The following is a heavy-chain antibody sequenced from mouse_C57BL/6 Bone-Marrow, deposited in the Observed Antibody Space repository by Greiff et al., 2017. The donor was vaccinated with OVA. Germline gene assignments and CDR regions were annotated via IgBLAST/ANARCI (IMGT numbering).Heavy chain of an antibody. J-gene: IGHJ2*01. CDR3: ARKVGYYFDY. V-gene: IGHV1-81*01. D-gene: IGHD1-1*02. CDR1: GYTFTSYG. CDR2: IYPRSGNT. Sequence: VQLVESGAELARPGASVKLSCKASGYTFTSYGISWVKQRTGQGLEWIGEIYPRSGNTYYNEKFKGKATLTADKSSSTAYMELRSLTSEDSAVYFCARKVGYYFDYWGQGTTLTVSS.